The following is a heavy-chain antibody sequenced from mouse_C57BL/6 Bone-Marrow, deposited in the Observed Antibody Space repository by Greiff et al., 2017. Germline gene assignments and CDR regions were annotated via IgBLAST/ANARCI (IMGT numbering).Heavy chain of an antibody. CDR3: ARASYYSKAWFAY. CDR2: IYPGDGDT. D-gene: IGHD2-5*01. J-gene: IGHJ3*01. CDR1: GYAFSSSW. V-gene: IGHV1-82*01. Sequence: VKLQESGPELVKPGASVKISCKASGYAFSSSWMNWVKQRPGKGLEWIGRIYPGDGDTNYNGKFKGKATLTADKSSSTAYMQLSSLTSEDSAVYFCARASYYSKAWFAYWGQGTLVTVSA.